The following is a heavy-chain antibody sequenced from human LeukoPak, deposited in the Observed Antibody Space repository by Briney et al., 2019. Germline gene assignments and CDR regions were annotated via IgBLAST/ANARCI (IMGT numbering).Heavy chain of an antibody. Sequence: PSETLPLTCSVSGATIGRGYYWGWIRQPPGKELEWIGIVYQTGSTDSPSSLRRRLDISVDTSKTQFSLSLNSVTAADTAIYFCARGVVTPRYWYFDLWGRGLLVTVSS. J-gene: IGHJ2*01. CDR3: ARGVVTPRYWYFDL. CDR2: VYQTGST. D-gene: IGHD2/OR15-2a*01. CDR1: GATIGRGYY. V-gene: IGHV4-38-2*02.